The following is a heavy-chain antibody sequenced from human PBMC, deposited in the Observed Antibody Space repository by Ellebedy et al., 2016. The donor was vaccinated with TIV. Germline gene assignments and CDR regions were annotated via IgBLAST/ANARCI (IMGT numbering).Heavy chain of an antibody. D-gene: IGHD6-19*01. CDR3: AKAGQWLEYYFDY. V-gene: IGHV3-11*05. J-gene: IGHJ4*02. Sequence: GESLKISCAASGFIFRDSYMSWVRQPPGKGLEWVSFISVSNIYTNYADSVKGRFTIYRDNSKNTLYLQMNRLRAEDTAVYYCAKAGQWLEYYFDYWGQGTLVTVSS. CDR2: ISVSNIYT. CDR1: GFIFRDSY.